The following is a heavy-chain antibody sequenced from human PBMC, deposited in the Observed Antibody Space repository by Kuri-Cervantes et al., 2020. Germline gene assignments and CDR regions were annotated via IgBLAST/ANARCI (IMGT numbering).Heavy chain of an antibody. V-gene: IGHV1-8*01. Sequence: ASVKVSCKASGYTFTSYDINWVRQATGQGLEWMGWMNPNSGNTGYAQKFQGRVTMTRNTSISTVYMELSSLRPEDTAVYYCARDWNCGGDCFGFYYFDYWGQGTLVTVSS. J-gene: IGHJ4*02. CDR2: MNPNSGNT. CDR1: GYTFTSYD. D-gene: IGHD2-21*02. CDR3: ARDWNCGGDCFGFYYFDY.